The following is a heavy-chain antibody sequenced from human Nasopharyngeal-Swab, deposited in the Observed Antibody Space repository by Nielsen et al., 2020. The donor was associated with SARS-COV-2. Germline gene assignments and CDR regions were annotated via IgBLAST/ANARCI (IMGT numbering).Heavy chain of an antibody. CDR3: ARMAHCSSTSCYDY. V-gene: IGHV7-4-1*02. CDR2: INTNTGNP. Sequence: ASVRVSCKASGYTFTSYAMNWVRQAPGQGLEWMGWINTNTGNPTYAQGFAGRFVFSLDTSVSTAYLQISSLKAEDTAVYYCARMAHCSSTSCYDYWGQGTLVTVSS. CDR1: GYTFTSYA. J-gene: IGHJ4*02. D-gene: IGHD2-2*01.